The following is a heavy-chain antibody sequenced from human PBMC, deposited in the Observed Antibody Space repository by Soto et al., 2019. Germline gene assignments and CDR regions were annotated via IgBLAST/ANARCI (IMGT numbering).Heavy chain of an antibody. J-gene: IGHJ3*02. V-gene: IGHV4-39*01. CDR3: ARFVRQQLDAFDI. Sequence: QLQLQESGPGLVKPSETLSLTCTVSGGSISSSSYYWGWIRQPPGKGLEWIGSIYYSGSTYYNPSLKSRVTMSVDTSKNQFSLKLSSVTAADTAVYYCARFVRQQLDAFDIWGQGTMVTVSS. D-gene: IGHD6-13*01. CDR2: IYYSGST. CDR1: GGSISSSSYY.